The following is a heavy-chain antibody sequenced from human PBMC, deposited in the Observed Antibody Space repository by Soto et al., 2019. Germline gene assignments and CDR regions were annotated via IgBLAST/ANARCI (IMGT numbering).Heavy chain of an antibody. J-gene: IGHJ6*02. CDR2: IYYTGST. Sequence: QLHLQESGPGLVKPSETLSLTCTVSGGSISRSTSFWVWVRQPPGKGLDWIGSIYYTGSTYYNPSLKSRVTFSVDTSKNHFSLNLSSVTVADTAVYYCARHDSYEFSSGFSPTGMDVWGPGTTVTVSS. CDR3: ARHDSYEFSSGFSPTGMDV. D-gene: IGHD3-3*01. V-gene: IGHV4-39*01. CDR1: GGSISRSTSF.